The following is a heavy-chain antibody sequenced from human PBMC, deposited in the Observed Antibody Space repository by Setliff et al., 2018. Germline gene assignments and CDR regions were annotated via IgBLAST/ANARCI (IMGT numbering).Heavy chain of an antibody. CDR3: AKARNAGYAGGWYLNY. Sequence: GGSLRLSCAASGFTFSPYIIHWVRQAPGKGLEWVALISKDDTKKYLADSVKGRFTISRDNSKNTLYLQMNSLRAEDTAVYYCAKARNAGYAGGWYLNYWGQGTLVTVSS. V-gene: IGHV3-30*18. D-gene: IGHD2-15*01. J-gene: IGHJ4*02. CDR2: ISKDDTKK. CDR1: GFTFSPYI.